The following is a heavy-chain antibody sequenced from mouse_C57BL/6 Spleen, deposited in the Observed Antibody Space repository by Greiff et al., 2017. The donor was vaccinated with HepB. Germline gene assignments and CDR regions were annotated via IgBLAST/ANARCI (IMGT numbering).Heavy chain of an antibody. CDR2: ISSGSSTI. D-gene: IGHD1-1*01. CDR1: GFTFSDYG. CDR3: ARTVVAPKGY. Sequence: EVQRVESGGGLVKPGGSLKLSCAASGFTFSDYGMHWVRQAPEKGLGWVAYISSGSSTIYYADTVKGRFTISRDNAKNTLFLQMTSLRSEDTAMYYCARTVVAPKGYWGQGTSVTVSS. V-gene: IGHV5-17*01. J-gene: IGHJ4*01.